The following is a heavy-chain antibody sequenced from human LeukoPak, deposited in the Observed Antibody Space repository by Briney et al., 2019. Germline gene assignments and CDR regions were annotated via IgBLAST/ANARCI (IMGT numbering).Heavy chain of an antibody. CDR2: KNPNSGNT. V-gene: IGHV1-8*01. CDR1: GYTFTSYD. D-gene: IGHD5-12*01. CDR3: ARWTYSGYELLYYSYGMDV. J-gene: IGHJ6*02. Sequence: ASVTVSCKGSGYTFTSYDINWVRQAAGQGLEGMGWKNPNSGNTGYAQKFQGRVTMTRNASISTAYMELSSLRSEDTAVYYCARWTYSGYELLYYSYGMDVWGQGTTVTVSS.